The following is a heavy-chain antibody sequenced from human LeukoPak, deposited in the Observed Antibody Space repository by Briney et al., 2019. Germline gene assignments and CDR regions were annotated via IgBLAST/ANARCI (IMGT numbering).Heavy chain of an antibody. V-gene: IGHV4-59*08. CDR3: VCTSTWLAFDI. D-gene: IGHD5-12*01. Sequence: PSETLSLTRTVSGGSISTYFWSWIRQPPGKGLEWIGFFYNSGSTNYNPSLKSRVTVSVDTSKNQFSLQLASVTAADTAVYYCVCTSTWLAFDIWGQGSEVTVSA. J-gene: IGHJ3*02. CDR1: GGSISTYF. CDR2: FYNSGST.